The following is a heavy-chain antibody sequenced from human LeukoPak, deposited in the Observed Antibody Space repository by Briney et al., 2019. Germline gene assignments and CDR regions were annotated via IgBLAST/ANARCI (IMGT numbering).Heavy chain of an antibody. CDR3: ARLITMVRGAPNWFDP. Sequence: SETLSLTCTVSGYSISSSSYYWGWIRQPPGKGLEWIGSIYYSGSTYYNPSLKSRVTISVDTSKNQFSLKLSSVTAADTAVYYCARLITMVRGAPNWFDPWGQGTLVTVSS. CDR2: IYYSGST. CDR1: GYSISSSSYY. V-gene: IGHV4-39*01. J-gene: IGHJ5*02. D-gene: IGHD3-10*01.